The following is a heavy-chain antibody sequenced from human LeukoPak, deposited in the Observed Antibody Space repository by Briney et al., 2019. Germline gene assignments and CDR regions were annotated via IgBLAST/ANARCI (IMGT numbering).Heavy chain of an antibody. V-gene: IGHV4-39*02. CDR3: ARDYSGSYYDY. CDR2: IYYSGST. Sequence: SETLSLTCTVSGGSISSGSYYWGWIRQPPGKGLEWIGSIYYSGSTYYNPSLKSRVTISVDTSKNQFSLKLSSVTAADTAVYYCARDYSGSYYDYWGQGTLVTVSS. CDR1: GGSISSGSYY. D-gene: IGHD1-26*01. J-gene: IGHJ4*02.